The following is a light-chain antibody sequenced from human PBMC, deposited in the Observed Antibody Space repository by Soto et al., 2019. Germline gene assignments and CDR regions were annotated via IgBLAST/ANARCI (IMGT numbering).Light chain of an antibody. CDR3: AAWDDSLSALV. Sequence: QAVLTQPPSASGTPGQRVTISCSGSSSNIGSNYVYWYQQLPGTAPKLLIYRNNHRPSGVPDRFSGSKSGTSASLAISGLRSEDEADYYCAAWDDSLSALVFGGGTKLTVL. J-gene: IGLJ2*01. CDR2: RNN. CDR1: SSNIGSNY. V-gene: IGLV1-47*01.